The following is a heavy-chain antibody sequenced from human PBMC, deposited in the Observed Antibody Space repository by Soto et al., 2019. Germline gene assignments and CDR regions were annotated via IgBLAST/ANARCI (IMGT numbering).Heavy chain of an antibody. J-gene: IGHJ4*02. CDR1: GLTFSGYG. Sequence: GGSLRLSCAASGLTFSGYGMHWVRQAPGKGLEWLALISYDGSTKNYADSVKGRFTISRDNSKNTLYLQMNRLRAEDTAVYYFSFFTIYYHDSTTHYWCQGPLVTGFS. CDR2: ISYDGSTK. D-gene: IGHD3-22*01. V-gene: IGHV3-30*03. CDR3: SFFTIYYHDSTTHY.